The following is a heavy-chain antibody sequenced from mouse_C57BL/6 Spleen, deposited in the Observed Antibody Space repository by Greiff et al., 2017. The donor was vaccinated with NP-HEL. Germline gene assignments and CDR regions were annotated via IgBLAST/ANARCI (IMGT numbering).Heavy chain of an antibody. Sequence: VQLQESGAELVRPGASVTLSCTASGYTFTDYEMHWVKQTPVHGLEWIGAIDPETGGTAYNQTFKGKAILTADNSSSTDYMELLSLTSEDSAVYDWTRSDSNYEDDAMDYWGQGTSVTVSS. J-gene: IGHJ4*01. CDR2: IDPETGGT. CDR1: GYTFTDYE. D-gene: IGHD2-5*01. CDR3: TRSDSNYEDDAMDY. V-gene: IGHV1-15*01.